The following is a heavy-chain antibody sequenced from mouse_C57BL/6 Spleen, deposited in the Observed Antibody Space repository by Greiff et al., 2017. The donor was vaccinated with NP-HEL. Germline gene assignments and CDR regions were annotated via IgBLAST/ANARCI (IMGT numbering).Heavy chain of an antibody. CDR1: GYTFTDYY. CDR3: ARGDYYGSSYVSMFAY. V-gene: IGHV1-34*01. CDR2: IYPNNGGN. Sequence: EVQLQQSGPELVKPGASVKMSCKASGYTFTDYYMHWVKQSHGKSLEWIGYIYPNNGGNGYNQKFKGKATLTVDKSSRTAYMELRSLTSEDSAVYYCARGDYYGSSYVSMFAYWGQGTLVTVSA. J-gene: IGHJ3*01. D-gene: IGHD1-1*01.